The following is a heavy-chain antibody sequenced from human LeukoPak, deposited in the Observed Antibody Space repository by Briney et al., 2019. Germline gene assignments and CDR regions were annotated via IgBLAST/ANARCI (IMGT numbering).Heavy chain of an antibody. CDR1: GYTFTGYY. CDR3: ARETAAPVNWFDP. Sequence: GASVKVSCKASGYTFTGYYMHWVRQAPGQGLEWMGRINPNSGGTNYAQKFQGRVTMTRDTSISTAYMELSRLRSDDTAVHYCARETAAPVNWFDPWGQGTLVTVSS. J-gene: IGHJ5*02. V-gene: IGHV1-2*06. CDR2: INPNSGGT. D-gene: IGHD6-6*01.